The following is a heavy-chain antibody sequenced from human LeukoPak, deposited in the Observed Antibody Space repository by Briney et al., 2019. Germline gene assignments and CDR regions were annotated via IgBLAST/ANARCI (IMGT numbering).Heavy chain of an antibody. V-gene: IGHV1-18*01. Sequence: ASVKVSCKASGYTFTSYGISWVRQAPGQGLEWMGWISAYNGNTNYAQKLQGRVTMTTDTSTSTAYMELRSLRSDDTAVYYCARGPWVLRFLEWLSSDAFDIWGQGTMVTVSS. J-gene: IGHJ3*02. CDR1: GYTFTSYG. CDR3: ARGPWVLRFLEWLSSDAFDI. CDR2: ISAYNGNT. D-gene: IGHD3-3*01.